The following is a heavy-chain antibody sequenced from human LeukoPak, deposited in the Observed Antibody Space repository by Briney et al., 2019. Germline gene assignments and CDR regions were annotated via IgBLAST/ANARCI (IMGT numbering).Heavy chain of an antibody. Sequence: PSETLSLTCTVSGGSISNYYWTWIRQPAGKGLEWIGRIYTSGSTKYNPSLKSRVTMSVDTSKNQFSLKLSSVTAADTAVYYCARDLGYFDIDYWGQGTLVTVSS. CDR3: ARDLGYFDIDY. J-gene: IGHJ4*02. D-gene: IGHD3-9*01. V-gene: IGHV4-4*07. CDR1: GGSISNYY. CDR2: IYTSGST.